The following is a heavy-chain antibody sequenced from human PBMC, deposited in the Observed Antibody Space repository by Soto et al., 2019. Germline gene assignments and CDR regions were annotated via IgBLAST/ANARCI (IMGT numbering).Heavy chain of an antibody. CDR1: GFTLGSHR. V-gene: IGHV3-74*01. CDR3: ATVFDL. J-gene: IGHJ5*02. Sequence: EVQLVECGGGLVQPGGSLRVSCAASGFTLGSHRIHWVRQVPGKGLEWVSRIDTDGGGTSYADSVKGRFTISTDNAKNTVYLQMNGLRVEDTAVYYCATVFDLWGQGTLVTVSS. CDR2: IDTDGGGT.